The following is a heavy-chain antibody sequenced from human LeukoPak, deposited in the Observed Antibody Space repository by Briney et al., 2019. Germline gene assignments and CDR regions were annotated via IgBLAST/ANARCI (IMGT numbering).Heavy chain of an antibody. CDR3: ARFGQLVRWSYYYYYMDV. CDR2: IYYSGST. CDR1: GGSISSYY. V-gene: IGHV4-59*08. D-gene: IGHD6-6*01. Sequence: SETLSLTCTVSGGSISSYYWSWIRQPPGKGLEWIGYIYYSGSTNYNPSLKSRVTISVDTSKNQFSLKLSSVTAADTAVYYCARFGQLVRWSYYYYYMDVWGKGTTVTVSS. J-gene: IGHJ6*03.